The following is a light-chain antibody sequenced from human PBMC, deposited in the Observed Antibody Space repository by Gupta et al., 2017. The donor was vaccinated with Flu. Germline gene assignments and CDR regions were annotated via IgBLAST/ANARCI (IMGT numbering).Light chain of an antibody. V-gene: IGKV3-20*01. CDR2: GAS. Sequence: EIVLTQSPGTLSLSPGERATLSCRASQSISSSYLAWYQQKPGQAPRLLIYGASSRATGIPGRFSGSGSGTDFTLTISRREPEDFAVYYCQHYGRSPPYSFGQGTKLEIK. J-gene: IGKJ2*03. CDR3: QHYGRSPPYS. CDR1: QSISSSY.